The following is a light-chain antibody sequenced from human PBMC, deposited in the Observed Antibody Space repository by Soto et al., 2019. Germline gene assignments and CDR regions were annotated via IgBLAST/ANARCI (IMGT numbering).Light chain of an antibody. Sequence: DIVLTQSPGTLSLSPGERATLSFRASQSVGSNYLAWYQQKPGQAPRLLIYAAFSRATGIPDRFSGSGSGTDFTLTITRLEPEDFAVYYCQHYGTTVYTFGQGTKLEIK. CDR1: QSVGSNY. CDR2: AAF. CDR3: QHYGTTVYT. J-gene: IGKJ2*01. V-gene: IGKV3-20*01.